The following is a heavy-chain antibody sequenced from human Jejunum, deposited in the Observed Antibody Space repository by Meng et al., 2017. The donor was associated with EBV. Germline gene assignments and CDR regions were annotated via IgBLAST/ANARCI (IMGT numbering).Heavy chain of an antibody. V-gene: IGHV4-30-2*01. CDR3: ARGAYFDY. Sequence: QLPVHESRSRLVKPSETLSLPCAVSGGSISSGGYSWHWIRQPPGKGLQWIGYIYYSGSAFYNPSLKSRVTLSVDRSKNQFSLNLSSVTAADTAVYYCARGAYFDYWGQGTLVTVSS. CDR2: IYYSGSA. CDR1: GGSISSGGYS. J-gene: IGHJ4*02.